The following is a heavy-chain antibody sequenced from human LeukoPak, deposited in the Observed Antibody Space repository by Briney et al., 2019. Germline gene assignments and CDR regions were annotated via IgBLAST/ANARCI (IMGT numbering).Heavy chain of an antibody. V-gene: IGHV4-39*01. D-gene: IGHD3-16*02. CDR2: IYYSGST. CDR1: GGSISSSSYY. Sequence: PSETLSLTCTVSGGSISSSSYYWGRIRQPPGKGLEWIGSIYYSGSTYYNPSLKSRVTISVDTSKNQFSLKLSSVTAADTAVYYCARHLGITFGGVIVEDNWFDPWGQGTLVTVSS. CDR3: ARHLGITFGGVIVEDNWFDP. J-gene: IGHJ5*02.